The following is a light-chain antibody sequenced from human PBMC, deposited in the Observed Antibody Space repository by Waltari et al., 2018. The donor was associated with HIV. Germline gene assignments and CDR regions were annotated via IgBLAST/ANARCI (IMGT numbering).Light chain of an antibody. CDR3: QSYDTSLSGSNV. Sequence: QSVLTQPPSVSGAPGQRVTISCTGSSSNIGAGYDVHWYQQLPGTAPKPRMNGNNIRPSGVPDRFSGSKSGTSASLAITGLQAEDEADYYCQSYDTSLSGSNVFGGGTKVTVL. CDR1: SSNIGAGYD. J-gene: IGLJ2*01. V-gene: IGLV1-40*01. CDR2: GNN.